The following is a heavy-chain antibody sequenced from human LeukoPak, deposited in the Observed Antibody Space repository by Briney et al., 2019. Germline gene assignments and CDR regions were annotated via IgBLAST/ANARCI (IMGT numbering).Heavy chain of an antibody. CDR2: ISDSADRT. CDR1: GFTFSSYA. J-gene: IGHJ4*02. D-gene: IGHD1-26*01. Sequence: PGGSLRLSCAASGFTFSSYAMHWVRQAPGKGLEWVSLISDSADRTYYADSVRGRFTISRDNSKNTLYLQMNSLRAEDTAVYYCAKDRSQWEPPDYWGQGTLVTVSS. CDR3: AKDRSQWEPPDY. V-gene: IGHV3-23*01.